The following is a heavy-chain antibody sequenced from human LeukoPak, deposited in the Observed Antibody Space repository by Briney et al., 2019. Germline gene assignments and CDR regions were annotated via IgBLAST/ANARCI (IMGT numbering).Heavy chain of an antibody. CDR2: ISYDGSNK. J-gene: IGHJ4*02. D-gene: IGHD3-22*01. Sequence: GGSLRLSCAASGFTFSSYAMHWVRQAPGKGLEWVAVISYDGSNKYYTDSVKGRFTISRDNSKNTLYLQMNSLRAEDTAVYYCARDWDYYDSTPDYWGQGTLVTVSS. CDR1: GFTFSSYA. V-gene: IGHV3-30-3*01. CDR3: ARDWDYYDSTPDY.